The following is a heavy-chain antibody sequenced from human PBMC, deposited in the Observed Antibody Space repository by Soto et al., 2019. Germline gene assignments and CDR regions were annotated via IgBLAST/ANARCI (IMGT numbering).Heavy chain of an antibody. Sequence: ASVDVSCESSGYTFTGYYMHWVRQAPGQGLEWMGWINPNSGGTNYAQKFQGRVTMTRDTSISTAYMELSRLRSDDTAVYYCARGWVAAAGTYNWFDPWGQGTLVTVSS. D-gene: IGHD6-13*01. V-gene: IGHV1-2*02. CDR2: INPNSGGT. CDR1: GYTFTGYY. CDR3: ARGWVAAAGTYNWFDP. J-gene: IGHJ5*02.